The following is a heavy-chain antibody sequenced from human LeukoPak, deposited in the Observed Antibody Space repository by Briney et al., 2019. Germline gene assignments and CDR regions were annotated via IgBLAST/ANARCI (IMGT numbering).Heavy chain of an antibody. V-gene: IGHV4-4*02. D-gene: IGHD3-10*01. CDR2: IHHSGST. CDR3: ARALWFGETRLDY. Sequence: PSGTLSLTCAVSGGSISSSNWWSWVRQPPGKGLEWIGEIHHSGSTNYNPSLKSRVTISVDKSKNQFSLKLSSVTAADTAVYYCARALWFGETRLDYWGQGTLVTVSS. J-gene: IGHJ4*02. CDR1: GGSISSSNW.